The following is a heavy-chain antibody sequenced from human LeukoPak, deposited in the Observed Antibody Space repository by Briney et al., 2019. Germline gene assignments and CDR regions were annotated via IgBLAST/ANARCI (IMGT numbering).Heavy chain of an antibody. CDR1: GYTFTSYG. V-gene: IGHV1-2*02. CDR3: ARDGEFSGSDDFDY. Sequence: GASVTVSCTASGYTFTSYGISWVREAPGQGPEWMGWINPKSGDTKHAQKFQGRVTMTRDTSISTAYMELSSLRSDDTAVYYCARDGEFSGSDDFDYWGQGTLVTVSS. D-gene: IGHD1-26*01. J-gene: IGHJ4*02. CDR2: INPKSGDT.